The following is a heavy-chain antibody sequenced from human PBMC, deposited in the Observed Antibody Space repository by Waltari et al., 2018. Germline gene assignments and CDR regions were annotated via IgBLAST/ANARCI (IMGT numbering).Heavy chain of an antibody. J-gene: IGHJ4*02. CDR1: GFTFRDYY. V-gene: IGHV3-11*01. CDR3: ARDRWFGDLLYYFDY. CDR2: ISSSGSTI. D-gene: IGHD3-10*01. Sequence: QVQLVESGGGLVKPGGSLRLSCAASGFTFRDYYMSWIRQAPGKGLEWGSYISSSGSTIYYADSVKGRFTISRDNAKNSLYLQMNSLRAEDTAVYYCARDRWFGDLLYYFDYWGQGTLVTVSS.